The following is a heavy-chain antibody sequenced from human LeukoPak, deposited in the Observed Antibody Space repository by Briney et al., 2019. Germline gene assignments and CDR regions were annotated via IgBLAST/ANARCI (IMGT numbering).Heavy chain of an antibody. CDR3: AKKFPGVSYYFDF. J-gene: IGHJ4*02. V-gene: IGHV3-23*01. Sequence: GGSLRLSCTASGFSLNNFDMTWVRQTPGKRLEYVSSIGSAGHTFYAGSLKGRFFISRDTSKNTVYLQVNSLRGEDTAVYFCAKKFPGVSYYFDFWGQGTLVTVSS. CDR1: GFSLNNFD. D-gene: IGHD2-8*01. CDR2: IGSAGHT.